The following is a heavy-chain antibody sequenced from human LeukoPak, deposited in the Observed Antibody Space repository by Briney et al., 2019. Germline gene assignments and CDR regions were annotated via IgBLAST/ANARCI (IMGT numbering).Heavy chain of an antibody. J-gene: IGHJ4*02. V-gene: IGHV3-53*01. Sequence: GRSLRLSCAASGLIVSSNYMSWVRQAPGKGLEWVSIMYSAGSTYYADSVRGRFTISRDSSKNPVSLQMNSLRVEDTAVYYCASGGTGARKYYSDPFHYWGQGTLVTVSS. D-gene: IGHD3-10*01. CDR1: GLIVSSNY. CDR2: MYSAGST. CDR3: ASGGTGARKYYSDPFHY.